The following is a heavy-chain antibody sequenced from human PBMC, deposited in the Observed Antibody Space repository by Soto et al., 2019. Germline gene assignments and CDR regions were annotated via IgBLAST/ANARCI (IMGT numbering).Heavy chain of an antibody. V-gene: IGHV1-18*01. D-gene: IGHD3-10*01. CDR1: GYTFTSYG. CDR2: ISAYNGNT. J-gene: IGHJ3*02. CDR3: ARDTTWFGDHGAGYDAFDI. Sequence: ASVKVSCKASGYTFTSYGISWVRQAPGQGLEWMGWISAYNGNTNYAQKLQGRVTMTTDTSTSTAYMELRSLRSDDTAVYYCARDTTWFGDHGAGYDAFDIWGQGTMVTVSS.